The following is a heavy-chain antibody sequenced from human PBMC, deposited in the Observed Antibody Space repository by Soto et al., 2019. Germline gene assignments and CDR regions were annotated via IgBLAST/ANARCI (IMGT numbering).Heavy chain of an antibody. CDR1: GFTFSSYW. Sequence: EVQLVESGGGLVQPGASLRLSCAASGFTFSSYWMHWVRQAPGKGLVWVSRINGDGSTTSYADSVKGRFIISRDNAKNMLYLQMNSLRAEDTAVYYCARPRYDGSGTPFDHWGQGTLVTVSS. J-gene: IGHJ4*02. CDR2: INGDGSTT. CDR3: ARPRYDGSGTPFDH. D-gene: IGHD3-22*01. V-gene: IGHV3-74*01.